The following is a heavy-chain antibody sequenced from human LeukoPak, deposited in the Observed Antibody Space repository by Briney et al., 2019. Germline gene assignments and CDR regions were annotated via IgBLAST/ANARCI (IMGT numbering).Heavy chain of an antibody. CDR3: GRGGDGIDI. CDR1: GFTFRNYL. V-gene: IGHV3-74*01. Sequence: GGSLRLSCAVSGFTFRNYLMHWVRQAPGKGLVWVSRIKQDESNAYADSVRGRFTISRDNAKDTLYLQMNSLRAEDTAVYFCGRGGDGIDIWGQGTTVIVSS. J-gene: IGHJ3*02. CDR2: IKQDESNA. D-gene: IGHD3-10*01.